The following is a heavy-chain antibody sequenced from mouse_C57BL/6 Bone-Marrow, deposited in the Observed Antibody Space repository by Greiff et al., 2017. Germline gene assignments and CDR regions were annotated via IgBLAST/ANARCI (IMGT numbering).Heavy chain of an antibody. CDR1: GYTFTSYW. J-gene: IGHJ2*01. D-gene: IGHD2-3*01. Sequence: VQLQQPGAELVKPGASVKMSCKASGYTFTSYWITWVKQRPGQGLEWIGDIYPGSGSTNYNEKFKSKATLTVDTSSSTAYMQLSSLTSEDSAVYYCARQYDGLYYFDYWGQGTTLTVSS. CDR2: IYPGSGST. V-gene: IGHV1-55*01. CDR3: ARQYDGLYYFDY.